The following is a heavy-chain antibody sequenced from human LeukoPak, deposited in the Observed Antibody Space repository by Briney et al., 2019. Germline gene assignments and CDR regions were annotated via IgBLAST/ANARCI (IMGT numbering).Heavy chain of an antibody. Sequence: PGGSLRLSCAASGFTFSDYYMSWIRQAPGKGLEWVSYISSSSSYTNYADSVKGRFTISRDSAKNSLYLQMNSLRAEDTAVYYCARVEMATITSDYWGQGTLVTVSS. V-gene: IGHV3-11*03. CDR2: ISSSSSYT. D-gene: IGHD5-24*01. J-gene: IGHJ4*02. CDR3: ARVEMATITSDY. CDR1: GFTFSDYY.